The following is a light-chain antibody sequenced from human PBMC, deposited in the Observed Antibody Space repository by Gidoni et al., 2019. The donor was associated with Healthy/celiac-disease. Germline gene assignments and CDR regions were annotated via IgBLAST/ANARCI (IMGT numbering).Light chain of an antibody. CDR2: GAS. J-gene: IGKJ2*01. Sequence: EIVLTQSPGTLSLSPGERATLSCRASQSVSSSYLAWYQQQPGQAPRLLIDGASSRATGIPDRFSGSGSGTDFTLTISRLEPEDFAVYYCQQYGSSPPMYTFGQGTKLEIQ. V-gene: IGKV3-20*01. CDR1: QSVSSSY. CDR3: QQYGSSPPMYT.